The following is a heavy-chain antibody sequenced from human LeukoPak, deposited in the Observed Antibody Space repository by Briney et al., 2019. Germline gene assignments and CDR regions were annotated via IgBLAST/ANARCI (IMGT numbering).Heavy chain of an antibody. CDR2: IYYSGST. CDR3: ARESGGCSRGGLYYYYGMDV. CDR1: GGSISSYY. J-gene: IGHJ6*02. Sequence: SETLSLTCTVSGGSISSYYWSWIRQPPGKGLEWIGYIYYSGSTNYNPSLKSRVTISVDTSKNQFSLKLSSVTAADTAVYYCARESGGCSRGGLYYYYGMDVWGQGTTVTVSS. D-gene: IGHD6-19*01. V-gene: IGHV4-59*01.